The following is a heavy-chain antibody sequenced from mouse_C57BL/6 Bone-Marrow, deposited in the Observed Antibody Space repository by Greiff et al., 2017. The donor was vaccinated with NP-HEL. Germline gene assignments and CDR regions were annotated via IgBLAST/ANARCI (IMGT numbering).Heavy chain of an antibody. CDR1: GYTFTDYY. D-gene: IGHD2-4*01. V-gene: IGHV1-26*01. Sequence: EVQLQQSGPELVKPGASVKISCKASGYTFTDYYMNWVKQSHGKSLEWIGAINPNNGGTSYNQKFKGKATLTVDKSSSTAYMELRSLTSEDSAVYYCARSPPIYYDYDDYGGQGTTLTVSS. CDR3: ARSPPIYYDYDDY. J-gene: IGHJ2*01. CDR2: INPNNGGT.